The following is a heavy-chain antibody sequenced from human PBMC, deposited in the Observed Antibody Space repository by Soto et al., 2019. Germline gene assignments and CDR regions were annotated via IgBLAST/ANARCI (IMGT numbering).Heavy chain of an antibody. D-gene: IGHD2-21*02. J-gene: IGHJ6*02. CDR3: ASSHCSNGMAV. Sequence: SENLPDPYTVSGGSITNSNWCGCVRQSPEKRLEWIGEIYHGGNTNFNPSLKSRVTMSVDKSKNQFSLKLTSVTAADTAVYYCASSHCSNGMAVWGQGTTVTVS. CDR1: GGSITNSNW. CDR2: IYHGGNT. V-gene: IGHV4-4*02.